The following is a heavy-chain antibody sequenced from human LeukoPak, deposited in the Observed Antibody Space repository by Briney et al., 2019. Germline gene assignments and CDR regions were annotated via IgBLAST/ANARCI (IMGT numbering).Heavy chain of an antibody. CDR2: IFYSGST. CDR1: GGSINSYY. V-gene: IGHV4-59*01. Sequence: SETLSLTCTVSGGSINSYYWSWIRQPPGKGLEWIGNIFYSGSTNYNPSLKSRVTISVDTSKNQFSLKLSSVTAADTAAYYCARERRFGGYEINWGQGTLVTVSS. D-gene: IGHD5-12*01. CDR3: ARERRFGGYEIN. J-gene: IGHJ4*02.